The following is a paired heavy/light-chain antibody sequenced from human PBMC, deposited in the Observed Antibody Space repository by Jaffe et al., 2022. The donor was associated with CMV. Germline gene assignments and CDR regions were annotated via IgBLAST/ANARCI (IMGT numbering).Light chain of an antibody. Sequence: QSVLTQPPSASGIPGQRVTISCSGSSSNIGSNTVNWYQQFPGTAPKLLIYSDNQWPSGVPDRFSGSKSGTSASLAISGLQSEDEADYYCAAWDDSLNGPVFGGGTKLTVL. CDR2: SDN. J-gene: IGLJ3*02. CDR3: AAWDDSLNGPV. V-gene: IGLV1-44*01. CDR1: SSNIGSNT.
Heavy chain of an antibody. CDR1: GYTFTGYY. CDR3: ARGVVATMVRRGWFDL. J-gene: IGHJ2*01. D-gene: IGHD5-12*01. V-gene: IGHV1-2*02. CDR2: INPNSGGT. Sequence: QEQLVQSGAEVKEPGASVTVSCKASGYTFTGYYMHWVRQAPGQGPEWMGWINPNSGGTNYAQKFQGRVTVTRDTSISTAYIELSSLRSDDTAVYYCARGVVATMVRRGWFDLWGRGTLVTVSS.